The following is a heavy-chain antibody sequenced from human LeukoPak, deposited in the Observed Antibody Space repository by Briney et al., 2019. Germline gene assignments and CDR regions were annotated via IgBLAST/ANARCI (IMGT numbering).Heavy chain of an antibody. V-gene: IGHV3-74*01. CDR2: INSDGSST. D-gene: IGHD3-10*01. CDR3: ARGWFGGQRFDP. CDR1: GFTFGRYW. Sequence: QPGGSLRLSCAASGFTFGRYWMHWVRQAPGKGLVWVSCINSDGSSTSYADPVRGRFTISRDNAKNTLYLQMNSLRAEDTAVYYCARGWFGGQRFDPWGQGTLVTVSS. J-gene: IGHJ5*02.